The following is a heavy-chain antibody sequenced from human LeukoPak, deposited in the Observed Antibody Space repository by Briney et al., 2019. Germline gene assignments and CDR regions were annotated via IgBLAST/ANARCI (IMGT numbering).Heavy chain of an antibody. CDR1: GYTFTGYY. V-gene: IGHV1-2*02. D-gene: IGHD6-19*01. CDR3: ARGQGSGWYSYAFDI. CDR2: INPNSGGT. J-gene: IGHJ3*02. Sequence: ASVKVSCKASGYTFTGYYMHWVRQAPGQGLEWMGWINPNSGGTNYAQKFQGRVTMTRDTSISTAYMELSRLRSDDTAVYYCARGQGSGWYSYAFDIWGQGTMVTVSS.